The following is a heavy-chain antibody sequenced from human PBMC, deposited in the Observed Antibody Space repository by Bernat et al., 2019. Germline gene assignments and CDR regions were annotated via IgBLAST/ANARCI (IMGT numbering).Heavy chain of an antibody. J-gene: IGHJ4*02. CDR1: GFTFSDHY. CDR2: VKSKTDGGTL. Sequence: EVQLVESGGGLVQSGGSLRLSCAASGFTFSDHYMDWVRLAPGKGLEWVGRVKSKTDGGTLDYAAPVKDRFSISRDDSKNTVYLQMNSLKSEDTAVYYCTTLGGTWGQGTLVTVSS. V-gene: IGHV3-15*01. CDR3: TTLGGT. D-gene: IGHD3-16*01.